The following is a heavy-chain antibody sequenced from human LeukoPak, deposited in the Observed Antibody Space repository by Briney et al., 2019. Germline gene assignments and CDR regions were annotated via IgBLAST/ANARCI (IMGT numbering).Heavy chain of an antibody. CDR2: IHYSGST. J-gene: IGHJ4*02. D-gene: IGHD1-26*01. Sequence: SETLSLTCTVSGGAVSSGRYYWSWVRQPPGKGLEWIGYIHYSGSTNYTPSLKSRVTISVDTSKNQFSMKLSSVTAADTAVYYCARVYSGSYWFDYWGQGTLVTVSS. CDR3: ARVYSGSYWFDY. V-gene: IGHV4-61*01. CDR1: GGAVSSGRYY.